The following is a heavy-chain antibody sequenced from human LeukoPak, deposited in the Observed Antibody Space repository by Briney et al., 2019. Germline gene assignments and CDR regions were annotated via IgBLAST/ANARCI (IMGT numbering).Heavy chain of an antibody. CDR2: INPSSGDR. Sequence: GASVKVSCKASGYTFTSHDINWVRQATGQAPEWMGWINPSSGDRGYAQKFQGRVTITRSTSISTAYMELSSLNSEDTAVYYCTRHTSPTFDYWGQGTLVTVSS. CDR3: TRHTSPTFDY. J-gene: IGHJ4*02. V-gene: IGHV1-8*01. CDR1: GYTFTSHD. D-gene: IGHD2-2*01.